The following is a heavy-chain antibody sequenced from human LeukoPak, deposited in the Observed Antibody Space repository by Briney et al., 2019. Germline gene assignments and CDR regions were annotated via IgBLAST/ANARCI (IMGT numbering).Heavy chain of an antibody. V-gene: IGHV3-23*01. CDR1: GFTFSSYA. J-gene: IGHJ6*02. CDR3: AKDLDTMVRGPPYYYGMDV. CDR2: ISGSGYNT. D-gene: IGHD3-10*01. Sequence: SGGSLRLFCAASGFTFSSYALSWVRQAPGKGLEWVSTISGSGYNTYYADSVKGRFTISRDNSKNTLYLQVNSLRAEDTAVYYCAKDLDTMVRGPPYYYGMDVWGQGTTVTVSS.